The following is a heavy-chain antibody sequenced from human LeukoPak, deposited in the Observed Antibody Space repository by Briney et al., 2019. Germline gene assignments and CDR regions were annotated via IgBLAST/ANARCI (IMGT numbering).Heavy chain of an antibody. CDR3: ARVRCSGGSCPYYYYYYYMDV. CDR2: IHYSGST. Sequence: GSLRLSCAASGFTVSSNYMSWVRQPPGKGLEWIGSIHYSGSTYYNPSLQSRVTISIDTSKNQFSLKLRFVTAADTAVYYCARVRCSGGSCPYYYYYYYMDVWGQGTMVTVSS. V-gene: IGHV4-38-2*01. CDR1: GFTVSSNY. D-gene: IGHD2-15*01. J-gene: IGHJ6*03.